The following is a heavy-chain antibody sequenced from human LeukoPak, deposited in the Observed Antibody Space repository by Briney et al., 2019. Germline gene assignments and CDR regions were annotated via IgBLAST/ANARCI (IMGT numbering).Heavy chain of an antibody. J-gene: IGHJ6*02. Sequence: GGSLRLSCAASGFTVSSNCMNWVRQAPGKGLEWVSSISSSSSYIYYADSVKGRFTISRDNAKNSLYLQMNSLRAEDTAVYYCARDGGSYLEYYYGMDVWGQGTTVTVSS. CDR3: ARDGGSYLEYYYGMDV. D-gene: IGHD1-26*01. CDR1: GFTVSSNC. V-gene: IGHV3-21*01. CDR2: ISSSSSYI.